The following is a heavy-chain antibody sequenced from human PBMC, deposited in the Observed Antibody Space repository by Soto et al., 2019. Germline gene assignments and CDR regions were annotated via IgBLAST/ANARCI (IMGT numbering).Heavy chain of an antibody. CDR2: INAGNGNT. J-gene: IGHJ6*02. CDR3: ARDRDFYYDFWSGYFHYYYGMDV. D-gene: IGHD3-3*01. V-gene: IGHV1-3*01. CDR1: GYTFTSYA. Sequence: GASAKVSCKASGYTFTSYAMHWVRQAPGQRLEWMGWINAGNGNTKYSQKFQGRVTITRDTSASTAYMELSSLRSEDPAVYYCARDRDFYYDFWSGYFHYYYGMDVWGQGTTVTVYS.